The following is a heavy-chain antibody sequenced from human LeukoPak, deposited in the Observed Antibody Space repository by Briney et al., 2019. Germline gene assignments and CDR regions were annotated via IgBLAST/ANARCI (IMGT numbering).Heavy chain of an antibody. Sequence: GGSLRLSCAASGFTFSTYSMNWVRQAPGKGLEWISSISSSSDYMYYADSVKGRFTISRDNAKNSLYLQMNSLRAEDTAVYYCAKRGLRQQLAIDYWGQGTLVTVSS. D-gene: IGHD6-13*01. J-gene: IGHJ4*02. CDR3: AKRGLRQQLAIDY. CDR2: ISSSSDYM. CDR1: GFTFSTYS. V-gene: IGHV3-21*01.